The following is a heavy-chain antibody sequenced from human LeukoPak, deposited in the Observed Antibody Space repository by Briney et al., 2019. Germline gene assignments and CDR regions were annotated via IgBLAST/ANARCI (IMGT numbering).Heavy chain of an antibody. V-gene: IGHV3-23*01. Sequence: GGSLRLSCAASGFTFSSCAMSWVRQAPGKGLEWVSAISGSGDSTYYGDSVKGRFTISRDNSKNTLYLQMNSLRAEDTAVYYCAKTRPLDSSSWSHGDYWGQGTLVTVSS. D-gene: IGHD6-13*01. CDR3: AKTRPLDSSSWSHGDY. J-gene: IGHJ4*02. CDR2: ISGSGDST. CDR1: GFTFSSCA.